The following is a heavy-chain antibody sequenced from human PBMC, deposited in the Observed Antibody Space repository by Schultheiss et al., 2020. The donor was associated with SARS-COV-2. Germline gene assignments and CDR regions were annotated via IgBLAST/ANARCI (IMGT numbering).Heavy chain of an antibody. CDR1: GFTFSSYS. V-gene: IGHV3-48*01. J-gene: IGHJ4*02. CDR2: ISSSSSTI. CDR3: ARDQAAWVFDY. D-gene: IGHD6-25*01. Sequence: GESLKISCAASGFTFSSYSMNWVRQAPGKGLEWVSYISSSSSTIYYADSVKGRFTISRDNSKNTLYLQMNSLRAEDTAVYYCARDQAAWVFDYWGQGTLVTVSS.